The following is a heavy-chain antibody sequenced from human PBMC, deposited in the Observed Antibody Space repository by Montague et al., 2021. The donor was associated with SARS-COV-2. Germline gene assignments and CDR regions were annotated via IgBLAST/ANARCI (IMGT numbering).Heavy chain of an antibody. CDR1: GGSISSSSYY. Sequence: SETLSLTCTVSGGSISSSSYYWGWIRQPPGKGLEWIGSISYGGSTYSTPSLKSRVTISVDTSRNQFSLKLSSVTAADSAVYYCARRPSSSWYYFDSWGQGTLVTVSS. CDR3: ARRPSSSWYYFDS. J-gene: IGHJ4*02. V-gene: IGHV4-39*01. D-gene: IGHD6-13*01. CDR2: ISYGGST.